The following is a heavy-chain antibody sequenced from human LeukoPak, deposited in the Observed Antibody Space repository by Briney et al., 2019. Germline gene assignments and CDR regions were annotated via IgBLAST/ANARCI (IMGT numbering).Heavy chain of an antibody. J-gene: IGHJ4*02. V-gene: IGHV3-21*01. CDR2: ISSSSSYI. Sequence: GGSLRLSCAASGFXFSSYSINWVRQAPGKGLEWVSSISSSSSYIYYADSVKGRFTISRDNAKNSLYLQMNSLRAEDTAVYYCARDLAPLFPGYSSGWYGPGYWGQGTLVTVSS. CDR3: ARDLAPLFPGYSSGWYGPGY. CDR1: GFXFSSYS. D-gene: IGHD6-19*01.